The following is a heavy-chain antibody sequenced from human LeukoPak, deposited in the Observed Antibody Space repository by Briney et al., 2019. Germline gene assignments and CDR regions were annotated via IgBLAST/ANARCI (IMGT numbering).Heavy chain of an antibody. Sequence: PSETLSLTCAVYGGAFSGYYWSGIRQPPGKALEGSGEINHSGSTNYNPSLKSRVTISVDTSKNQFSLKLSSVTAADTAVYYCARGGDIVVVPAATRFGPWGQGTLVTVSS. D-gene: IGHD2-2*01. CDR1: GGAFSGYY. J-gene: IGHJ5*02. V-gene: IGHV4-34*01. CDR2: INHSGST. CDR3: ARGGDIVVVPAATRFGP.